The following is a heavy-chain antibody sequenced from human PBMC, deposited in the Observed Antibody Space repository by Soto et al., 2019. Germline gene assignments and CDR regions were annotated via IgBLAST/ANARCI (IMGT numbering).Heavy chain of an antibody. CDR2: ISGDGSNT. Sequence: QVPLVESGGGLVKPGGSLRLSCAASRFTFINHYMSWIRQAPGKGLEWVSYISGDGSNTFYADSVKGRFTISRDNAENSLYLQMNSLRAEDTAVYYCARDLGVGGAFDYWGQGTLVTVSS. D-gene: IGHD1-26*01. J-gene: IGHJ4*02. CDR1: RFTFINHY. CDR3: ARDLGVGGAFDY. V-gene: IGHV3-11*01.